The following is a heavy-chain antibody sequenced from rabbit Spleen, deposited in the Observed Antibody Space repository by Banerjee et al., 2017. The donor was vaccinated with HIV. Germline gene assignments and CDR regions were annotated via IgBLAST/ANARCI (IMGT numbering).Heavy chain of an antibody. CDR2: IYAGSSGST. V-gene: IGHV1S40*01. J-gene: IGHJ6*01. CDR3: ARAYYSYGYGDPAYATSAFRL. D-gene: IGHD6-1*01. CDR1: GFSLSSSYY. Sequence: QSLEESGGGLVKPGASLTLTCTASGFSLSSSYYMCWVRQAPGKGLEWIACIYAGSSGSTWCASRAKGRFTISKTSSTTVTLQMTSLTAADTATYFCARAYYSYGYGDPAYATSAFRLWGPGTLVTVS.